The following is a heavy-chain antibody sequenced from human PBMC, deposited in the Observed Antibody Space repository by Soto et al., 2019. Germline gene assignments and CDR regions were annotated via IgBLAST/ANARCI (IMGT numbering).Heavy chain of an antibody. CDR1: GGSISSGDYH. CDR3: ARDYYYSSGSYFNH. D-gene: IGHD3-10*01. Sequence: SETLSLTCTVSGGSISSGDYHWSWVRQSPGKRLEWIGYIYYRGNTYYNPTLESRVTMSVDTSKNQFTLKLSSVTAADTAIYYCARDYYYSSGSYFNHWGQGTLVTVSS. J-gene: IGHJ5*02. CDR2: IYYRGNT. V-gene: IGHV4-30-4*01.